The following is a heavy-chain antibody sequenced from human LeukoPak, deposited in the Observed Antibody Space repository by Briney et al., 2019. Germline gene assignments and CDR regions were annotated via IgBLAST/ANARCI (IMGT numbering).Heavy chain of an antibody. CDR2: IYHSGST. J-gene: IGHJ4*02. Sequence: SQTLSLTCTVSGGSISSGDYYWSWIRQPPGKGLEWIGYIYHSGSTYYNPSLKSRVTISVDTSKNQFSLKLSSVTAADTAVYYCARGGGRGIITMVRGVFDYWGQGTLVTVSS. CDR1: GGSISSGDYY. D-gene: IGHD3-10*01. CDR3: ARGGGRGIITMVRGVFDY. V-gene: IGHV4-30-4*01.